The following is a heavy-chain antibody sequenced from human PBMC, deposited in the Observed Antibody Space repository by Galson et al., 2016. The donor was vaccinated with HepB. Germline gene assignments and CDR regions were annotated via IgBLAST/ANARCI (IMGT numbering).Heavy chain of an antibody. V-gene: IGHV3-9*01. Sequence: SLRLSCAASGFTFDDYAMHWVRQAPGKGLEWVSDISWNSGHIGYVDSVKGRFTISRDNAKNSLYLQMNSLRDEDTAVYYCAREKTATIDYWGQGTLVTASS. J-gene: IGHJ4*02. CDR1: GFTFDDYA. CDR3: AREKTATIDY. CDR2: ISWNSGHI. D-gene: IGHD5-18*01.